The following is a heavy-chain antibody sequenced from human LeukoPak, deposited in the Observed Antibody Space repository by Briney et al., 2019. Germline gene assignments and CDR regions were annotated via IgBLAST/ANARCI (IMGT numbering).Heavy chain of an antibody. CDR1: GYTFTSYY. J-gene: IGHJ4*02. D-gene: IGHD2-21*01. CDR2: INPSGGST. CDR3: ARRQYLLNFDY. V-gene: IGHV1-46*01. Sequence: GSVKVSCKASGYTFTSYYMHWVRQAPGQGLEWMGIINPSGGSTSYAQKFQGRVTMTRDTSTSTVYMELSSLRSEDTAVYYCARRQYLLNFDYWGQGTLVTVSS.